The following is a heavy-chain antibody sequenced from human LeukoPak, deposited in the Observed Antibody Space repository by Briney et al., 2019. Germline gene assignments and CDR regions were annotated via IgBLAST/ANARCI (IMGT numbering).Heavy chain of an antibody. Sequence: GASVKVSCKESGYTFTSYDINWVRQATGQGLEWMGWMNPNSGNTGYAQKFQSRVTMTRNTSISTAYMELSSLRSEDTAVYYCARGRRRAVAANWFDPWGQGTLVTVSS. D-gene: IGHD6-19*01. CDR1: GYTFTSYD. V-gene: IGHV1-8*01. CDR3: ARGRRRAVAANWFDP. CDR2: MNPNSGNT. J-gene: IGHJ5*02.